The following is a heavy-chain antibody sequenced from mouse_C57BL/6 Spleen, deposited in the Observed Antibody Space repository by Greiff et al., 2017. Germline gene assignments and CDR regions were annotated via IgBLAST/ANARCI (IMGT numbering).Heavy chain of an antibody. CDR1: GYSITSGYH. Sequence: EVQLVESGPGLVQPSQSLSLTCSVTGYSITSGYHWNWIRQLPGNQLEWMGYISYDGSHNYNPSLKNRISITREPSKIQFFLKLNSVTTEDTAAYYCAWLSWYFDVWGTGTTVTVSS. CDR3: AWLSWYFDV. J-gene: IGHJ1*03. D-gene: IGHD2-2*01. CDR2: ISYDGSH. V-gene: IGHV3-6*01.